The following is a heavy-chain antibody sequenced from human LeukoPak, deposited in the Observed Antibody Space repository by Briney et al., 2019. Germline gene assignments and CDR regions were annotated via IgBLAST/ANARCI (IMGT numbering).Heavy chain of an antibody. CDR2: INSDGSGT. CDR3: AKRIPTAGRTFDY. CDR1: GFTFNSYW. J-gene: IGHJ4*02. V-gene: IGHV3-74*01. D-gene: IGHD6-13*01. Sequence: PGGSLRLSCAASGFTFNSYWMHWVRQAPGKGLVWVSRINSDGSGTSDADFVKGRFTISRDNSKNTLYLQMNSLRAEDTAVYYCAKRIPTAGRTFDYWGQGTLVTVSS.